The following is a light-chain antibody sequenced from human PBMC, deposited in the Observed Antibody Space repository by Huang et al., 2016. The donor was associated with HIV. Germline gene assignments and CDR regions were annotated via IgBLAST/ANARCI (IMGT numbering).Light chain of an antibody. CDR2: LAS. CDR1: QSVLSSSNNKNY. CDR3: QQYYSTPLT. V-gene: IGKV4-1*01. Sequence: DIVMTQSPDSLAVSLGERANINCKSSQSVLSSSNNKNYLAGYQQKPGQPPKLLIYLASTRESGVPDRFSGSGSGTDFTLTISSLQAEDVAVYYCQQYYSTPLTFGGGTKVEIK. J-gene: IGKJ4*01.